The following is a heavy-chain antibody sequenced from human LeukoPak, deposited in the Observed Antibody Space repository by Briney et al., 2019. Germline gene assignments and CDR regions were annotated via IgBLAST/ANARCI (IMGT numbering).Heavy chain of an antibody. CDR1: GGSISNYY. CDR2: IYYSGST. CDR3: ARRMYGSSLDY. J-gene: IGHJ4*02. D-gene: IGHD6-6*01. Sequence: PSETLSLTCTVSGGSISNYYWSWIRQPPGKGLGWIAFIYYSGSTTYNPSLKSRVTISVDTSKNQFSLKLSSVTAADTAVYYCARRMYGSSLDYWGQGTLVTVSS. V-gene: IGHV4-59*08.